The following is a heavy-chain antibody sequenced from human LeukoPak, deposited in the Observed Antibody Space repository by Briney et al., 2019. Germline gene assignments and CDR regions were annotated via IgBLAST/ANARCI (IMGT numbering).Heavy chain of an antibody. D-gene: IGHD6-13*01. CDR2: INHSGST. CDR3: ARGRPTTSIAAAGVNWFDP. J-gene: IGHJ5*02. Sequence: SETLSLTCAVYGGSFSGYYWSWIRQPPGKGLEWIGEINHSGSTSYNPSLKSRVTISVDTSKNQFSLKLSSVTAADTAVYYCARGRPTTSIAAAGVNWFDPWGQGTLVTVSS. V-gene: IGHV4-34*01. CDR1: GGSFSGYY.